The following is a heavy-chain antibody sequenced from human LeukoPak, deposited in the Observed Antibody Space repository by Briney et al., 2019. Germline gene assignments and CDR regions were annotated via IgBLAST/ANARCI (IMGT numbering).Heavy chain of an antibody. D-gene: IGHD2-15*01. CDR2: INGNGGST. CDR1: GFTFDNYG. V-gene: IGHV3-20*04. Sequence: GGSLRLSCAASGFTFDNYGMSWVRQVPGKGLEWVSSINGNGGSTAYTDSVKGRFTISRDNAKNSVYLQMNSLRAGDTAVYYCATYIVGPTIDYWGQGTLVTVSS. J-gene: IGHJ4*02. CDR3: ATYIVGPTIDY.